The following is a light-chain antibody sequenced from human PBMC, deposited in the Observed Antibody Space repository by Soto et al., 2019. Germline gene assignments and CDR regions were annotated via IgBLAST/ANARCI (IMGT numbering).Light chain of an antibody. CDR3: QQYGSSPPYT. CDR1: QTINNNF. CDR2: AAS. V-gene: IGKV3-20*01. Sequence: EIVMTQSPGTLSLSPGERATLSCRASQTINNNFLGWYQQKPGQPPRLLIFAASRSATSIPDRFSGSGSGTDFTLTIGRLEAGDFGVYYCQQYGSSPPYTFDQGTKLDI. J-gene: IGKJ2*01.